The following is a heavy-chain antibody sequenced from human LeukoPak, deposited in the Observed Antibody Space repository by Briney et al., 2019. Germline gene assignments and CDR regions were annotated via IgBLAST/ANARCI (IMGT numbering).Heavy chain of an antibody. D-gene: IGHD5-18*01. CDR3: ARGEYSYGYDY. Sequence: GGSLRLSCAASGFTFSSYWMHWVRQAPGKGLVWVSRINSDGSSITYADSVKGRFTISRDNAKNTLYLQMNSLRVEDTAVYYCARGEYSYGYDYWGQGTLVTVSS. J-gene: IGHJ4*02. V-gene: IGHV3-74*03. CDR2: INSDGSSI. CDR1: GFTFSSYW.